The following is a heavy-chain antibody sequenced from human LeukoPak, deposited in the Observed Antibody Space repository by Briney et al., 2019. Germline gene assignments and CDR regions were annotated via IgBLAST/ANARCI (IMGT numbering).Heavy chain of an antibody. Sequence: PGGSLRLSCAASGFTFSGYSMNWVRQAPGKGLEWVSYISSSNSNIYYADSVKGRFTISRDNAKNSLYLQMNSLRAEDTAGYYCAKPPLAVAGEYDAFDIWGQGTMVTVSS. D-gene: IGHD6-19*01. J-gene: IGHJ3*02. CDR3: AKPPLAVAGEYDAFDI. V-gene: IGHV3-48*01. CDR1: GFTFSGYS. CDR2: ISSSNSNI.